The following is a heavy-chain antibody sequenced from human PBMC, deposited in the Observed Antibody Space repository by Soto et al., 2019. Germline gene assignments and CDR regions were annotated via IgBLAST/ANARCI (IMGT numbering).Heavy chain of an antibody. Sequence: QVQLQESGPGLVKPSQTLSLTCTVSGGSISSGNYYWSWIRQPPGKGLEWIGFISYSGSTYYSLSLTRRVTTSVDPSKHQFSLNLTFVTAADPAVYYCATMGTPATGLYYFDYWGQGTLVTVSS. CDR2: ISYSGST. J-gene: IGHJ4*02. CDR1: GGSISSGNYY. D-gene: IGHD2-15*01. CDR3: ATMGTPATGLYYFDY. V-gene: IGHV4-30-4*01.